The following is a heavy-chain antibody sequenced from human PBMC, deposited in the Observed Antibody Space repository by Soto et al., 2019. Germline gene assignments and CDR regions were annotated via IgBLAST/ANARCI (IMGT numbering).Heavy chain of an antibody. Sequence: GGSLRLSCAASGFNFGVFGMHWGRQAPGKGLEWLSVLSYEGSEEYYADSVRGRFTISRDNSKNTLFLQMDSLRVDDTGVYYCALTRRSSLLEVAGPGFEYWGQGTLVTVSS. D-gene: IGHD6-19*01. J-gene: IGHJ4*02. V-gene: IGHV3-30*03. CDR3: ALTRRSSLLEVAGPGFEY. CDR1: GFNFGVFG. CDR2: LSYEGSEE.